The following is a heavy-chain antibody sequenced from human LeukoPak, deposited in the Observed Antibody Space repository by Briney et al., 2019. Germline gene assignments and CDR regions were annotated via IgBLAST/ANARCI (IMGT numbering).Heavy chain of an antibody. Sequence: GGSLSLSCAASGFTFSNAWMSWVRQAPGKGLEWVGRIKSKTNGGTTDYAAPVKGRFTISRDDSKTTLYLQMNSLKTEDTAVYYCTTEDSGYDYLTYYFDYWGQGTLVTVSS. CDR2: IKSKTNGGTT. CDR1: GFTFSNAW. J-gene: IGHJ4*02. CDR3: TTEDSGYDYLTYYFDY. D-gene: IGHD5-12*01. V-gene: IGHV3-15*01.